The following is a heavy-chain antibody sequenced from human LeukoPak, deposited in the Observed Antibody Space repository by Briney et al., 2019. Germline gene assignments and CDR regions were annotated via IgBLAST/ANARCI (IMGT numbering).Heavy chain of an antibody. CDR2: INPNSGGT. D-gene: IGHD3-10*01. J-gene: IGHJ5*02. Sequence: GESLKISCKGSGYSFTNYWFGWVRQAPGQGLEWMGWINPNSGGTNYAQKFQGRVTMTRDTSISTAYMELSRLRSDDTAVYYCAIPVGALTMVRGVITPWGQGTLVTVSS. CDR1: GYSFTNYW. CDR3: AIPVGALTMVRGVITP. V-gene: IGHV1-2*02.